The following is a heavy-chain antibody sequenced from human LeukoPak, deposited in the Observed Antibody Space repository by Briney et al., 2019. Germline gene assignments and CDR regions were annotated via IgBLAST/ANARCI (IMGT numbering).Heavy chain of an antibody. J-gene: IGHJ1*01. V-gene: IGHV3-48*01. Sequence: GGSLRLSCAASGFTFSFYSMNWVRQAPGRGLEWVSYISSSSSTIYYADSVKGRFTISRDNAKNSLYLQMNSLRAEDTAVYYCARGVPDAIGYFQHWGQGTLVTVSS. D-gene: IGHD2-2*02. CDR1: GFTFSFYS. CDR2: ISSSSSTI. CDR3: ARGVPDAIGYFQH.